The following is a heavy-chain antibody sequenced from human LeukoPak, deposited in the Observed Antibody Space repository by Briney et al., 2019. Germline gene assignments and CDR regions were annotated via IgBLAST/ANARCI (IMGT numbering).Heavy chain of an antibody. CDR1: GGSFSGHY. V-gene: IGHV4-34*01. CDR2: INHSGST. Sequence: SETLSLTCAVYGGSFSGHYWTWIRQPPGKGLEWIGEINHSGSTTYNPSLNSRVTISVDTSKNQLSLKLSSVTAADTAVYYCARQDYYYYMDVWGKGTTVTVSS. J-gene: IGHJ6*03. CDR3: ARQDYYYYMDV.